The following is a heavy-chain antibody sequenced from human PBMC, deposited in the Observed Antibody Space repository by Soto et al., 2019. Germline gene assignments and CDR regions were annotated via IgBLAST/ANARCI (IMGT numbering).Heavy chain of an antibody. D-gene: IGHD4-17*01. J-gene: IGHJ4*02. V-gene: IGHV3-66*01. CDR1: GFTVDSNY. Sequence: PGGSLRLSCAASGFTVDSNYMSWVRQAPGKGLEWVSVIYSGGTTYYADSVKGRFTISRDNSKNTLYLQMNSLRAEDTAVYYCARTNDYDSTDWGQGTLVTVSS. CDR2: IYSGGTT. CDR3: ARTNDYDSTD.